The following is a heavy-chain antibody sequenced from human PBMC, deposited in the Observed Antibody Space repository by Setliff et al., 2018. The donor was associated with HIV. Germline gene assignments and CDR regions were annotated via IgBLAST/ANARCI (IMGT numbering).Heavy chain of an antibody. CDR2: IYYSGST. V-gene: IGHV4-39*01. Sequence: SETLSLTCTVSGGSIGSSSYYWGWIRQPPGKGLEWIGSIYYSGSTYYNPSLKSRLTISVDTSKNQFSLKLSSVTAADTAVYYCARGLSFYDPGGFDYWGQGTLVTVSS. J-gene: IGHJ4*02. D-gene: IGHD3-22*01. CDR3: ARGLSFYDPGGFDY. CDR1: GGSIGSSSYY.